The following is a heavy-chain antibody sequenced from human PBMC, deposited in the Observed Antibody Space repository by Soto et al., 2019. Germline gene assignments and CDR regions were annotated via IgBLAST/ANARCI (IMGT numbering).Heavy chain of an antibody. J-gene: IGHJ4*02. CDR3: ARESEDLTSNFDY. CDR1: VFTFTRYN. CDR2: ISSTTNYI. Sequence: GSLRLSCAAPVFTFTRYNMNWVRQAPGKGLEWVSSISSTTNYIYYGDSMKGRFTISRDNAKNSLYLEMNSLRAEDTAVYYCARESEDLTSNFDYWGQGTLVTVSS. V-gene: IGHV3-21*01.